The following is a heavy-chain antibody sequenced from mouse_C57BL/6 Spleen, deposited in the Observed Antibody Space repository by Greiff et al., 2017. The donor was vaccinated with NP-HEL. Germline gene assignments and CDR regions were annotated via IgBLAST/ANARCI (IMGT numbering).Heavy chain of an antibody. CDR1: GYAFSSSW. CDR2: IYPGDGDT. CDR3: AVGRDYCDY. D-gene: IGHD4-1*01. V-gene: IGHV1-82*01. J-gene: IGHJ2*01. Sequence: QVQLQQSGPELVKPGASVKISCKASGYAFSSSWMNWVKQRPGKGLEWIGRIYPGDGDTNYIGKFKGKATLTADKSSSTAYMQLSSLTSEDSAVYFCAVGRDYCDYWGQGTTLTVSS.